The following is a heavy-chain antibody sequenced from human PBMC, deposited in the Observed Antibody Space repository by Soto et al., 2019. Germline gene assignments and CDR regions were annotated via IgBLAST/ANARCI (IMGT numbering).Heavy chain of an antibody. CDR2: IYYSGST. Sequence: PSVTLSLTCTVSGGSIRSGGYYWSWIRQHPGKGLEWIGYIYYSGSTYYNPSLKSRVTISVDTTKNQFCLKLSSVTAADTAVYYCAAAAGTAFNFWGQGTLVTVSS. V-gene: IGHV4-31*03. CDR3: AAAAGTAFNF. CDR1: GGSIRSGGYY. D-gene: IGHD6-13*01. J-gene: IGHJ4*02.